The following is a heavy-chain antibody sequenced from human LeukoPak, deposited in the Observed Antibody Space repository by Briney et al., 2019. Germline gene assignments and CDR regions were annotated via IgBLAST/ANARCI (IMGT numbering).Heavy chain of an antibody. J-gene: IGHJ5*02. Sequence: SETLSLTCTVSGGSISGYYWNWIRQPPGKGLEWIAYIHYSGGTYYNPSLKSRVTISLDTSKSQVSLKLSSVTAADTAVYYCARRIVSEPGIQEGNWLDPWGQGTLVTVSS. V-gene: IGHV4-59*08. CDR2: IHYSGGT. D-gene: IGHD5/OR15-5a*01. CDR1: GGSISGYY. CDR3: ARRIVSEPGIQEGNWLDP.